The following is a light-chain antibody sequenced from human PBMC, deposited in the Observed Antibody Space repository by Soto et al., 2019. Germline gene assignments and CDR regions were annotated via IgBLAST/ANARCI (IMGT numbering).Light chain of an antibody. CDR3: QQYNSYPWT. CDR2: KAS. CDR1: PSINRW. J-gene: IGKJ1*01. Sequence: DIQMTHSPSTLSAPVGDRVTITCRASPSINRWLAWYQQKPGKAPKFLIYKASSLEGGVPSRFSGSGSGTEFTVTISSLQPDDFATYDGQQYNSYPWTFGQGTKVEIK. V-gene: IGKV1-5*03.